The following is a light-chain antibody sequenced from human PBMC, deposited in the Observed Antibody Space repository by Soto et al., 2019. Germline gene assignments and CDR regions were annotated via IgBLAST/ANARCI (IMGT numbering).Light chain of an antibody. J-gene: IGLJ2*01. CDR3: LLYYGGALGV. Sequence: QTVVTQEPSLTVSPGGTVTLTCASSTGAVTSGHYPNWVQQKPGQVHKSLIYSTSDKHTWTPALFSGSLLGGKADLTLSSVQPEDEAEYYCLLYYGGALGVFGGGTKVTVL. CDR1: TGAVTSGHY. CDR2: STS. V-gene: IGLV7-43*01.